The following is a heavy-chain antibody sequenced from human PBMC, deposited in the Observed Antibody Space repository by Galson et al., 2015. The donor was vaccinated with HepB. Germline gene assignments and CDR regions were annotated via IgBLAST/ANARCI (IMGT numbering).Heavy chain of an antibody. D-gene: IGHD2-2*01. CDR2: ISGSGGST. V-gene: IGHV3-23*01. CDR1: GFTFSSYA. J-gene: IGHJ1*01. Sequence: SLRLSCAASGFTFSSYAMSWVRQAPGKGLEWVSAISGSGGSTYYADSVKGRFTISRDNSKNTLYLQMNSLRAEDTAVYYCAKRSYCSSTSCYRSVWVVPYFQHWGQGTLVTVSS. CDR3: AKRSYCSSTSCYRSVWVVPYFQH.